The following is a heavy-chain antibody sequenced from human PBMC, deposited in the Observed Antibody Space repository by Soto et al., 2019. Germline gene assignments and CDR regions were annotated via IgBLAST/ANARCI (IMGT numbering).Heavy chain of an antibody. CDR1: GGSISSGDYY. D-gene: IGHD6-6*01. V-gene: IGHV4-30-4*01. CDR2: IYYSGST. Sequence: QVQLQESGPGLVKPSRTLSLTSTVSGGSISSGDYYWSRIRQPPGKGLEWIGYIYYSGSTYYNPSLKSRVTISVDTSKNQFSLKLSSVTAADTAVYYCARYTLAARPLRSLDPWGQGTLVTVSS. J-gene: IGHJ5*02. CDR3: ARYTLAARPLRSLDP.